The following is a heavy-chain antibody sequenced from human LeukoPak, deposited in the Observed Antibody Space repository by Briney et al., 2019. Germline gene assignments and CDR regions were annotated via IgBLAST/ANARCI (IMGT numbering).Heavy chain of an antibody. CDR1: GGSISSYY. D-gene: IGHD6-13*01. J-gene: IGHJ5*02. CDR2: IYYSGST. CDR3: ATGRWGSSWYRGFDP. V-gene: IGHV4-59*08. Sequence: SETLSLTCTVSGGSISSYYWSWIRQPPGMGLEWIGYIYYSGSTNYNPSLKSRVTISVDTSKNQFSLKLSSVTAADTAVYYCATGRWGSSWYRGFDPWGQGTLVTVSS.